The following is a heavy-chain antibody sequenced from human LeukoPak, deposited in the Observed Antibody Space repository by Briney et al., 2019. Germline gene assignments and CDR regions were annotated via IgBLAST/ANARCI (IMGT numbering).Heavy chain of an antibody. J-gene: IGHJ4*02. CDR2: ISASGVST. D-gene: IGHD3-10*01. Sequence: GGTLRLSCAASGFTFSGYGMSWVRQAPGKGLEWVSGISASGVSTYYADSVKGHFTISRDNSKNTLYLQMNSLRAEDTAVYYCAKEGFGSGEAYWGQGTLVTVSS. CDR1: GFTFSGYG. CDR3: AKEGFGSGEAY. V-gene: IGHV3-23*01.